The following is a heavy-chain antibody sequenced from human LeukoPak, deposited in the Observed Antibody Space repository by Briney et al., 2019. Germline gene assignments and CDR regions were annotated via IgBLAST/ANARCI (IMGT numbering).Heavy chain of an antibody. J-gene: IGHJ4*02. CDR3: VRVKGSYFDY. CDR1: GFPLRSYS. D-gene: IGHD2-15*01. CDR2: ISASGSAI. V-gene: IGHV3-48*01. Sequence: GGSLRLSCTAPGFPLRSYSMNWLRQAPGKGLEWISYISASGSAIYYVDSVKGRFTVSRDNARNSLFLQMDSPRAEDTAVYYCVRVKGSYFDYWGPETLVTVSS.